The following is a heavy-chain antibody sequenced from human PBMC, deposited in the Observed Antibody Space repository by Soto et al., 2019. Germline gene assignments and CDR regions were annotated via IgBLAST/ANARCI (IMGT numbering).Heavy chain of an antibody. CDR2: ISSSGGST. CDR1: GFTFSSYA. J-gene: IGHJ6*02. Sequence: GGSLRLSCAASGFTFSSYAMSWVRQAPGKGLEWVSAISSSGGSTYYADSVKGRFTISRDNSKNTLYLQMNSLRAEDTAVYYCAKNLRDYYYYGMDVWGQGTTVTVSS. V-gene: IGHV3-23*01. CDR3: AKNLRDYYYYGMDV.